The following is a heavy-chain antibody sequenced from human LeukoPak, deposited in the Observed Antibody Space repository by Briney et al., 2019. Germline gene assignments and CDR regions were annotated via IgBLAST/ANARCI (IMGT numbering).Heavy chain of an antibody. CDR1: GFTFSTYA. D-gene: IGHD3-9*01. J-gene: IGHJ4*02. V-gene: IGHV3-23*01. Sequence: PGGSLRLSCAASGFTFSTYAINWVRQAPGKGLEWVSGIGGSGDTTYHADSVKGRFTISRDNSKNILYLQMNSLRAEDTALYYCARGRLPRYYFDYWGQGTLVTVSS. CDR2: IGGSGDTT. CDR3: ARGRLPRYYFDY.